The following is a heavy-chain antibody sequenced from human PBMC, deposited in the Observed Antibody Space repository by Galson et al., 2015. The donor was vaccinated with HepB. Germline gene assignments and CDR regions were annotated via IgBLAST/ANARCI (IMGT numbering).Heavy chain of an antibody. CDR1: GFTFSGSA. J-gene: IGHJ4*02. Sequence: LGLSCAASGFTFSGSAMHWVRQASGKGLEWVGRIRSKANSYATAYAASVKGRFTISRDDSKNTAYLQMNSLKTEDTAVYYCTRHGPLGYCSSTSCPFDYWGQGTLVTVSS. V-gene: IGHV3-73*01. D-gene: IGHD2-2*01. CDR3: TRHGPLGYCSSTSCPFDY. CDR2: IRSKANSYAT.